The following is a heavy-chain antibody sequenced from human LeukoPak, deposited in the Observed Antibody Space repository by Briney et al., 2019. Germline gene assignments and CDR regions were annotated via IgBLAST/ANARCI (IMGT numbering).Heavy chain of an antibody. V-gene: IGHV1-24*01. CDR2: FDPEDGET. D-gene: IGHD3-22*01. Sequence: GASVKVSCKVSRYTLTELSMHWVRQAPGKGLEWMGGFDPEDGETIYAQKFQGRVTMTEDTSTDTAYTELSSLRSEDTAVYYCATQSALLRDFDYWGQGTLVTVSS. CDR1: RYTLTELS. J-gene: IGHJ4*02. CDR3: ATQSALLRDFDY.